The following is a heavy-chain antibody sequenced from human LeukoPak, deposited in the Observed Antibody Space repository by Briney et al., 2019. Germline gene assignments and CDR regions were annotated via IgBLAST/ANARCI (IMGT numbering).Heavy chain of an antibody. CDR3: AREDIVVVVAATPHYMDV. D-gene: IGHD2-15*01. CDR1: GFTFSSYG. Sequence: GGSLRLSCAASGFTFSSYGMHWVRQAPGKGLEWVAVISYDGSNKYYADSVKGRFTISRDNSKNTLYLQMNSLRAEDTAVYYCAREDIVVVVAATPHYMDVWGKGTTVTVSS. J-gene: IGHJ6*03. V-gene: IGHV3-30*03. CDR2: ISYDGSNK.